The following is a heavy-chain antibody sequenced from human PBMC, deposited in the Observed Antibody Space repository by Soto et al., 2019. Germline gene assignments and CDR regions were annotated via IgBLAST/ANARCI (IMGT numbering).Heavy chain of an antibody. J-gene: IGHJ4*02. CDR2: IIPIFGTA. Sequence: SVNVSCKSSGGTFSSYSISWVRQAPGQGLEWMGGIIPIFGTANYAQKFQGRVTITADESTSTAYMELSSLRSEDTAVYYCARDLAARPGYFDYWGQGTLVTVSS. CDR1: GGTFSSYS. V-gene: IGHV1-69*13. CDR3: ARDLAARPGYFDY. D-gene: IGHD6-6*01.